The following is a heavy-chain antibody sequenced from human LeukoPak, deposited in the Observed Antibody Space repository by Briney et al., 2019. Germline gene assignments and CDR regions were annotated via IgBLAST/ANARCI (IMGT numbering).Heavy chain of an antibody. Sequence: GGSLRLSCAASGFTFSSYSMNWVRQAPGKGLEWVSSISSSSSYIYYADSVKGRFTNSRDNAKNSLYLQMNSLRAEETAVYYCASNLVDWSSPFDYWGQGTLVTVSS. V-gene: IGHV3-21*01. J-gene: IGHJ4*02. D-gene: IGHD3-9*01. CDR1: GFTFSSYS. CDR3: ASNLVDWSSPFDY. CDR2: ISSSSSYI.